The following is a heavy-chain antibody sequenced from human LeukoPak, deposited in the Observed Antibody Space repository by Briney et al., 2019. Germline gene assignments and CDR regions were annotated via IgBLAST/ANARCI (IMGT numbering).Heavy chain of an antibody. CDR1: GYSLGKNYY. CDR3: ARYDSRGSASTKFDY. D-gene: IGHD3-3*01. J-gene: IGHJ4*02. Sequence: KPSETLSLTCAVSGYSLGKNYYWGWIRQSPGKGLEWIGRIYGRASTSYNPSLMKRVTMSVDTSKNHFSLQLTSVTAADTAVYYCARYDSRGSASTKFDYWGPGIQVTVSS. CDR2: IYGRAST. V-gene: IGHV4-38-2*01.